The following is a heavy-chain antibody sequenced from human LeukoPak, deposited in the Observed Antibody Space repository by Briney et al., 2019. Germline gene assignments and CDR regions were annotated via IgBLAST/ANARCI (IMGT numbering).Heavy chain of an antibody. V-gene: IGHV1-2*02. Sequence: ASVKVSCKASGYTFTGYYVHWVRQAPGQGLEWMGWINPNSGGTNYAQKFQGRVTMTRDTSISTAYMELSRLRSDDTAVYYCVRVLIPDRYFDYWGQGTLVTVSS. CDR1: GYTFTGYY. D-gene: IGHD2-2*02. J-gene: IGHJ4*02. CDR3: VRVLIPDRYFDY. CDR2: INPNSGGT.